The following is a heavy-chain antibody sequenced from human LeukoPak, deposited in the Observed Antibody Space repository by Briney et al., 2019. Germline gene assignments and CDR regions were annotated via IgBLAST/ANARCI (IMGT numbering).Heavy chain of an antibody. J-gene: IGHJ4*02. D-gene: IGHD3-22*01. CDR3: AKDIYESSGSYYFDY. CDR2: ISFDGSNE. Sequence: GGSLRLSCAASGFAFSSYGMHWVRQAPGKGLEWVAVISFDGSNEYYADSVKGRFTISRDNSKNTLYLQMNSPRAEDTAVYYCAKDIYESSGSYYFDYWGQGNLVTVSS. CDR1: GFAFSSYG. V-gene: IGHV3-30*18.